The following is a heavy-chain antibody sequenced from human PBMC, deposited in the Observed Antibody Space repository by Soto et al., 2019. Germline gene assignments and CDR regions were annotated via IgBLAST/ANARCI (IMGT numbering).Heavy chain of an antibody. CDR2: IYYSGST. V-gene: IGHV4-59*01. J-gene: IGHJ6*02. CDR3: ARGGYSYGHSGYYYGMDV. CDR1: GGSISSYY. Sequence: SETLSLTCTVSGGSISSYYWSWILQPPGKGLEWIGYIYYSGSTNYNPSLKSRVTISVDTSKNQFSLKLSSVTAADTAVYYCARGGYSYGHSGYYYGMDVWGQGTTVTVSS. D-gene: IGHD5-18*01.